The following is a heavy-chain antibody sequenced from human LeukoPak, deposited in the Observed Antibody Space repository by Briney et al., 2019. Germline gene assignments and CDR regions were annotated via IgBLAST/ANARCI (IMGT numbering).Heavy chain of an antibody. CDR3: ARVDVVTTVFDY. Sequence: GASVKVSCKASGYTFTTYTMNWVRQAPGQGLEWMGWINTKTGEATYAQGFAGRSVFSLDSSVNTAYLQINSLKTEDTAVYYCARVDVVTTVFDYWGQGTLVTVSS. D-gene: IGHD2-21*02. V-gene: IGHV7-4-1*02. J-gene: IGHJ4*02. CDR2: INTKTGEA. CDR1: GYTFTTYT.